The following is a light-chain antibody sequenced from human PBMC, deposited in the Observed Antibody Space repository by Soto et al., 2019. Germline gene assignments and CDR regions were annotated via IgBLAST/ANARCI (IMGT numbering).Light chain of an antibody. CDR1: SSNIGSNP. Sequence: QSVLTQPPSASGTPGQRVTISCSGSSSNIGSNPVNWYQQFPGTAPKLLIYSNNQRPSGVPDRFSGSKSGTSASLAISGLQSEDEADYYCAAWDDSLNGVFGTGTKLNVL. J-gene: IGLJ1*01. CDR3: AAWDDSLNGV. V-gene: IGLV1-44*01. CDR2: SNN.